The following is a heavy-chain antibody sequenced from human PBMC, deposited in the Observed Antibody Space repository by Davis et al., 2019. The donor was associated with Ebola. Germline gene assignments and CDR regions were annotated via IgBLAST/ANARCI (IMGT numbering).Heavy chain of an antibody. CDR2: VSGSGSTT. CDR1: GFTFSSYV. D-gene: IGHD3-22*01. V-gene: IGHV3-23*01. CDR3: AKGWSEHENNGYIQ. Sequence: PGGSLRLSCAASGFTFSSYVMNWVRQAPGKGLEWVASVSGSGSTTYYADSVKGRFTIFRDSSKNTLYLEMSRLRADDTAVYYCAKGWSEHENNGYIQWGRGALVTVSS. J-gene: IGHJ4*01.